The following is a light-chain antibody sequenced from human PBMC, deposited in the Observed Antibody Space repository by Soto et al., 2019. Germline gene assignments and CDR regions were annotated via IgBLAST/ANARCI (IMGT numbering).Light chain of an antibody. CDR3: QQYGSSPYT. J-gene: IGKJ2*01. CDR2: GAS. CDR1: QSVTNNY. V-gene: IGKV3-20*01. Sequence: EIVLTQSPGTLSLSPGERVTLSCRASQSVTNNYVAWYQQKPGQAPRLLIFGASNRATGIPDSFSGSGSGTDFTLTISKLEPEDFAVYYCQQYGSSPYTFGQGTKLDIK.